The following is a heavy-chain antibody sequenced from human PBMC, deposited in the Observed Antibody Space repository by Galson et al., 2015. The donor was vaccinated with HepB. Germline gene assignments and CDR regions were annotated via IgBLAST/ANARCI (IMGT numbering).Heavy chain of an antibody. CDR2: ITAGGNT. D-gene: IGHD6-13*01. CDR1: GFTFNRHA. J-gene: IGHJ3*02. Sequence: SLRLSCAASGFTFNRHAMSWVRQAPGEGLDWVSFITAGGNTYYADSVRGRFTISRDISKNTLYLQMNSLRVEDTAMYYCASRDDQHLGSDAFDIWGQGTMVTVSS. V-gene: IGHV3-23*01. CDR3: ASRDDQHLGSDAFDI.